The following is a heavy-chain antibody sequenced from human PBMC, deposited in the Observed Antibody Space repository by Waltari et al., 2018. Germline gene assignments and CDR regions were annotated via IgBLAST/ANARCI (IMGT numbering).Heavy chain of an antibody. CDR1: GGSISSSSYY. D-gene: IGHD2-15*01. CDR3: ARDPRYCSGGSCYWFDP. CDR2: IYYSGST. V-gene: IGHV4-39*07. Sequence: QLQLQESGPGLVKPSETLSLTCTVSGGSISSSSYYWGWLRQPPGKGLEWIGSIYYSGSTYYNPSLKSRVTISVDTSKNQFSLKLSSVTAADTAVYYCARDPRYCSGGSCYWFDPWGQGTLVTVSS. J-gene: IGHJ5*02.